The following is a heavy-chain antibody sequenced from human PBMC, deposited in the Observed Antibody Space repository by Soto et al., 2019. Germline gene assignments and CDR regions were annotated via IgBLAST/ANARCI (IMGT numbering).Heavy chain of an antibody. V-gene: IGHV1-18*04. Sequence: GASVKVSCKASGYTFTGYYMHWVRQAPGQGLEWMGWISAYNGNTNYAQKLQGRVTMTTDTSTSTAYMELSSLRSEDTAVYYCAREGGFDYRLDYWGQGTLVTVSS. CDR1: GYTFTGYY. CDR2: ISAYNGNT. D-gene: IGHD3-9*01. J-gene: IGHJ4*02. CDR3: AREGGFDYRLDY.